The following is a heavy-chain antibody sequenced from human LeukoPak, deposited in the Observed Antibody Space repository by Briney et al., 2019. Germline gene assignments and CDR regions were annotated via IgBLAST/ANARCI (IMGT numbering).Heavy chain of an antibody. V-gene: IGHV1-18*01. CDR3: ARDGLYSGSYPSPGY. J-gene: IGHJ4*02. CDR2: ISAYNGNT. D-gene: IGHD1-26*01. CDR1: GYTFTSYG. Sequence: GASVKVSCEASGYTFTSYGISWVRQAPGQGLEWMGWISAYNGNTNYAQKLQGRVTMTTDTSTSTAYMELRSLRSDDTAVYYCARDGLYSGSYPSPGYWGQGTLVTVSS.